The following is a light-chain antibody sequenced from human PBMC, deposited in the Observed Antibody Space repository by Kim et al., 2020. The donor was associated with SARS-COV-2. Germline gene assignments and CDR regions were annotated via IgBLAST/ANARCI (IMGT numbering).Light chain of an antibody. CDR2: GAS. CDR3: HQYNYWPPWT. J-gene: IGKJ1*01. V-gene: IGKV3-15*01. CDR1: QSIGSN. Sequence: EIVMTQSPATLSVSPGERATLSCRASQSIGSNLAWYQQKPGQAPRLLIYGASTRATGIPARFSGSGSGREFTLTISSLQSEDFAVYYCHQYNYWPPWTFGQGAKVDI.